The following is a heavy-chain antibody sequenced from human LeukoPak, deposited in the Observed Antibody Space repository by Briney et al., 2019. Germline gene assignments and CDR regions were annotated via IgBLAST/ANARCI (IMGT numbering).Heavy chain of an antibody. J-gene: IGHJ3*02. CDR2: IYYSGST. V-gene: IGHV4-39*01. D-gene: IGHD6-19*01. CDR3: ARQGAGGRAFDI. Sequence: SETLSLTCTVSDGSISSSLYYWGWIRQPPGKGLEWIGIIYYSGSTYYNPSLKSRVTISVETSKNQVSLRLSSVTAADTAVYYCARQGAGGRAFDIWGQGAMVTVSS. CDR1: DGSISSSLYY.